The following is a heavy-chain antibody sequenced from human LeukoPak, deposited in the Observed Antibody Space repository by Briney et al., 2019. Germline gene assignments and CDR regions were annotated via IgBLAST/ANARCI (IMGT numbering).Heavy chain of an antibody. CDR2: INHSGST. CDR1: GGSFSGSY. V-gene: IGHV4-34*01. J-gene: IGHJ6*04. Sequence: SETLSLTRAVYGGSFSGSYWCWIRQPPGKGLEWSGEINHSGSTNYNPSLKSRVTISVDTSKNQFSLKLSSVTAADTAVYYCARANYDILTGYRRLKYYYGMDVWGKGTTVTVSS. D-gene: IGHD3-9*01. CDR3: ARANYDILTGYRRLKYYYGMDV.